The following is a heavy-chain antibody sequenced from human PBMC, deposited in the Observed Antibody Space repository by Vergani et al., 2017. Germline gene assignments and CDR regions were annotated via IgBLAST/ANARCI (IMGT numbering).Heavy chain of an antibody. Sequence: EVQLLESGGSLKQPGGSVRLSCAASGFTFSTYAMHWVRQTPGKGLEWISYIGVSDNSIYYADSVMGRFAISRDNARNLLFLQMNSLRADDSALYFCVRDPDYSTFDSWGQGTLVTVSS. V-gene: IGHV3-48*01. D-gene: IGHD4-11*01. CDR2: IGVSDNSI. CDR3: VRDPDYSTFDS. CDR1: GFTFSTYA. J-gene: IGHJ4*02.